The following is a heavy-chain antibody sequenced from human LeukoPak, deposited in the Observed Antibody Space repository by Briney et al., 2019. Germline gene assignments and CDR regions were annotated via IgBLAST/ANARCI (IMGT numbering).Heavy chain of an antibody. Sequence: GRSLRLSCAASGFTFDDYAMHWVRQAPGKGLEWVSGISWNSGSIGYADSVKGRFTISRDNAKNSLYLQMNSLRAEDTALYYCAKGNTVVVPAAMGAFDIWGQGTMVTVSS. J-gene: IGHJ3*02. CDR2: ISWNSGSI. V-gene: IGHV3-9*01. CDR1: GFTFDDYA. D-gene: IGHD2-2*01. CDR3: AKGNTVVVPAAMGAFDI.